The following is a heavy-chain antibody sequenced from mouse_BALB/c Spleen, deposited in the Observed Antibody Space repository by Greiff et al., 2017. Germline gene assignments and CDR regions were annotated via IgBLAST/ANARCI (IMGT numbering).Heavy chain of an antibody. CDR3: ARRGYYGSSYVNYAMDY. D-gene: IGHD1-1*01. J-gene: IGHJ4*01. V-gene: IGHV1S135*01. CDR2: IDPYYVGT. CDR1: GYSFTGYN. Sequence: EVQLQQSGPELVKPGASVKISCKASGYSFTGYNMNWVKQSHGKSLEWIGNIDPYYVGTSYNQKFKGKATLTVDKSSSTAYIQLKSLTSEDSAVYYGARRGYYGSSYVNYAMDYWGQGTSVTVSS.